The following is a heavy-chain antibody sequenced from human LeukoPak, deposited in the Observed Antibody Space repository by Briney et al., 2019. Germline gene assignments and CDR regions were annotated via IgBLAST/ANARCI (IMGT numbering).Heavy chain of an antibody. CDR2: IYTSGST. CDR3: AREDGLRGTYYYYYYMDV. CDR1: GGSISSGSYY. J-gene: IGHJ6*03. D-gene: IGHD3-16*01. V-gene: IGHV4-61*02. Sequence: ASETLSLTCTVSGGSISSGSYYWSWIRQPAGKGLEWIGRIYTSGSTNYNPSLKSRVTISVDTSKNQFSLKLSSVTAADTAVYYCAREDGLRGTYYYYYYMDVWGKGTTVTISS.